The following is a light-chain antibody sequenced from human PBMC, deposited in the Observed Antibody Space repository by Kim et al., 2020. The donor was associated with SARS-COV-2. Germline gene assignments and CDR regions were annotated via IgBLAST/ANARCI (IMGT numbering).Light chain of an antibody. Sequence: QSITISCTGTSGDVAGYNYVSWYQQHPGKAPKLMIYDVTNRPSGVSNRFSGSKSRNTASLTISGLQAEDEADYYCSSYTSSSTLVFGGGTQLTVL. CDR1: SGDVAGYNY. V-gene: IGLV2-14*03. CDR3: SSYTSSSTLV. CDR2: DVT. J-gene: IGLJ2*01.